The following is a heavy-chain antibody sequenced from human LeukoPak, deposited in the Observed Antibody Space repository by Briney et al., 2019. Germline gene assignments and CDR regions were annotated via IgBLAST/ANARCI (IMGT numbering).Heavy chain of an antibody. CDR1: GDSISTYH. V-gene: IGHV4-59*01. J-gene: IGHJ4*02. CDR3: ARDKQHSYGRYFDH. Sequence: SETLSLTCGVSGDSISTYHWNWIRKPPGRGLEWIGYMQSTGNSNYNPSLRSRVTMFVDTSKNQVALILRSVTAADTAVYFCARDKQHSYGRYFDHWGQGALVTVSS. D-gene: IGHD5-18*01. CDR2: MQSTGNS.